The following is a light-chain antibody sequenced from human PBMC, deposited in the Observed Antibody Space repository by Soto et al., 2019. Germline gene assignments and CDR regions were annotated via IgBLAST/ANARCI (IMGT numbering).Light chain of an antibody. Sequence: EIVLTQSPATLSLSPGERATLSCRASQSVSSYLAWYQQKPGQAPRLLIYDASNRATGIPARFSGSGSGTDFTLTISSPEPEDFAVYYCQQRSNWAVTFGPGTKVDIK. CDR3: QQRSNWAVT. CDR1: QSVSSY. V-gene: IGKV3-11*01. CDR2: DAS. J-gene: IGKJ3*01.